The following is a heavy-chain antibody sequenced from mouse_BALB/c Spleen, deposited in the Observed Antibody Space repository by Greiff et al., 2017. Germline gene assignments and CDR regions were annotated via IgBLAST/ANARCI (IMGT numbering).Heavy chain of an antibody. Sequence: QVQLQQPGAELVKPGASVKMSCKASGYTFTSYNMHWVKQTPGQGLEWIGAIYPGNGDTSYNQKFKGKATLTADKSSSTAYMQLSSLTSDDSAVYFCARSDRYDESDWYFDVWGAGTTVTVSS. J-gene: IGHJ1*01. CDR2: IYPGNGDT. V-gene: IGHV1-12*01. CDR3: ARSDRYDESDWYFDV. CDR1: GYTFTSYN. D-gene: IGHD2-14*01.